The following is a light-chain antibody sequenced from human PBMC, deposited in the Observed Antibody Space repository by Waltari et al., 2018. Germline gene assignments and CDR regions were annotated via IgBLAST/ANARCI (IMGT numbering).Light chain of an antibody. Sequence: GTLSLSPGERATLSCRASQSVSRSLAWYQQKPGQAPRLLIYGASSRATGVPDRFSGSGSGTDFSLTISRLEPEDFAVYYCQHYMRLPVSFGQGTKVEIK. J-gene: IGKJ1*01. CDR2: GAS. V-gene: IGKV3-20*01. CDR1: QSVSRS. CDR3: QHYMRLPVS.